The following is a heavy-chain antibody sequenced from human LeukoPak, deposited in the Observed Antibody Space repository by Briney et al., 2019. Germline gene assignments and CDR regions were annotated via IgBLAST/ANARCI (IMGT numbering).Heavy chain of an antibody. CDR3: TRGGTTFDY. J-gene: IGHJ4*02. CDR2: IDTDGSST. V-gene: IGHV3-74*01. D-gene: IGHD1-1*01. Sequence: PGGSLRLSCAASGFTFSSYWMHWVRQAPGKGLVWVSRIDTDGSSTTYADSVGGRFTISRDNATNTLYLQMNSLRAEDTAIYYCTRGGTTFDYWGQGTLASVSS. CDR1: GFTFSSYW.